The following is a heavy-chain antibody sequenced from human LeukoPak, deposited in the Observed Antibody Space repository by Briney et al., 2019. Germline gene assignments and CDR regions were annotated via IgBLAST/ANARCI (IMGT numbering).Heavy chain of an antibody. V-gene: IGHV3-30*18. CDR1: GFTFSSFE. J-gene: IGHJ4*02. Sequence: GGSLRLSCAASGFTFSSFEMDWVRQAPGKGLEWVAVISYDGSNKYYADSVKGRFTISRDNSKNTLYLQMNSLRAEDTAVYYCAKGHGYNPYFDYWGQGTLVTVSS. D-gene: IGHD5-24*01. CDR3: AKGHGYNPYFDY. CDR2: ISYDGSNK.